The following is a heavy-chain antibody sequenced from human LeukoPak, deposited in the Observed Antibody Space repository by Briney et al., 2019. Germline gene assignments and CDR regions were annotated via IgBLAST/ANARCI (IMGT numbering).Heavy chain of an antibody. CDR2: ISSDGSNK. Sequence: GGSLRLSCAASGFTFSSYAMSWVRQAPGKGLEWVAVISSDGSNKYYADSVEGRFTISRDNSKNTLYLQMNSLRAEDTAVYYCARDPYSSSWYAGRYFDYWGQGTLVTVSS. V-gene: IGHV3-30*03. D-gene: IGHD6-13*01. CDR3: ARDPYSSSWYAGRYFDY. J-gene: IGHJ4*02. CDR1: GFTFSSYA.